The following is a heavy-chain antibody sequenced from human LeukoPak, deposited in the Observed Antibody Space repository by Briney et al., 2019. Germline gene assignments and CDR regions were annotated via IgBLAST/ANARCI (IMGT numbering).Heavy chain of an antibody. Sequence: GGSLRLSCAAAGFTFSSYWMHWVRQAPGKGLVWVSRINSDGSSFTYADSVRGRFTISRDNAKNTLYLQMNSLRVEDTAVYYCAREGRVSGYDFDCWGQGTLVTVSS. J-gene: IGHJ4*02. CDR3: AREGRVSGYDFDC. D-gene: IGHD5-12*01. V-gene: IGHV3-74*03. CDR2: INSDGSSF. CDR1: GFTFSSYW.